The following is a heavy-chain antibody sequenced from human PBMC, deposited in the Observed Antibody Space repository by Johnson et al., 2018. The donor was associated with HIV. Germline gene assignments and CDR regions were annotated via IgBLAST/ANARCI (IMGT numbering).Heavy chain of an antibody. D-gene: IGHD3-3*01. CDR2: IKQHGSEK. J-gene: IGHJ3*01. CDR1: GFTFRSYW. Sequence: VQLVESGGGLVQPGGSLRLSCAASGFTFRSYWMSWVRQAPGKGLEWVANIKQHGSEKYYVDSVKGRFTISRDNAKNSLFLQMNSLRVEDTAVYYCARAPEVWELRHPGTFDVWGQGTLVTFSS. CDR3: ARAPEVWELRHPGTFDV. V-gene: IGHV3-7*05.